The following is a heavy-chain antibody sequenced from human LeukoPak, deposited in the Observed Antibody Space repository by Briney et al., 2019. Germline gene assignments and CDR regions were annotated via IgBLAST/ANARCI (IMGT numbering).Heavy chain of an antibody. Sequence: GGSLRLSCAASGFTFRSYAMSWVRQAPGKGLEWVSVISGSGGSTYYADSVKGRFTISRDNSKNTLYLQMNSLRAEDTAVYYCAKLSGYYYYMDVWGKGTTVTVSS. CDR3: AKLSGYYYYMDV. CDR1: GFTFRSYA. D-gene: IGHD3-3*01. J-gene: IGHJ6*03. CDR2: ISGSGGST. V-gene: IGHV3-23*01.